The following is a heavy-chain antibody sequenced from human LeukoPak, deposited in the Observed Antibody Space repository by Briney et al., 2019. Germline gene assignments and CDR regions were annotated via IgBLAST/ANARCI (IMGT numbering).Heavy chain of an antibody. CDR3: ARAGFTFSDYFGSFFDY. CDR1: GDSVSSNSAA. D-gene: IGHD3-10*01. J-gene: IGHJ4*02. V-gene: IGHV6-1*01. CDR2: TYYRSKWYN. Sequence: SQTLSLTCAISGDSVSSNSAAWNWIRQSPSRGLEWLGRTYYRSKWYNDYAVSVKSRITIKPDTSKNQFSLQLNSVTPEDTAVYYCARAGFTFSDYFGSFFDYWGQGTLVTVSS.